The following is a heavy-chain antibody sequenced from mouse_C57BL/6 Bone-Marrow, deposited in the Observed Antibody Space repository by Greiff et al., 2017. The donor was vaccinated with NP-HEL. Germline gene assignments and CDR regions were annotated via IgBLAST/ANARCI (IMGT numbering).Heavy chain of an antibody. V-gene: IGHV1-50*01. J-gene: IGHJ4*01. CDR2: IDPSDSYT. Sequence: QVQLQQPGAELVKPGASVKLSCKASGYTFTSYWMQWVKQRPGQGLEWIGEIDPSDSYTNYNQKFKGKATLTVDTSSSTAYMQLSSLPSEDSAVYYCAKDYSNYYAMDYWGQGTSVTVSS. D-gene: IGHD2-5*01. CDR1: GYTFTSYW. CDR3: AKDYSNYYAMDY.